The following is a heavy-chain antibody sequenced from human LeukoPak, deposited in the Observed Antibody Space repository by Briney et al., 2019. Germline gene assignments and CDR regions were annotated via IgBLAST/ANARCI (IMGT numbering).Heavy chain of an antibody. V-gene: IGHV3-64*02. Sequence: GVSLRLSCAASGFTFSSFAMHWVRQAPGKGLEYVSGISRDGRSTFYADSVKGRFTISRDNSKNTLYLQMGSLRAEDMAVYYCARGPYYGSGTFDYWGQGTLVTVSS. J-gene: IGHJ4*02. D-gene: IGHD3-10*01. CDR1: GFTFSSFA. CDR3: ARGPYYGSGTFDY. CDR2: ISRDGRST.